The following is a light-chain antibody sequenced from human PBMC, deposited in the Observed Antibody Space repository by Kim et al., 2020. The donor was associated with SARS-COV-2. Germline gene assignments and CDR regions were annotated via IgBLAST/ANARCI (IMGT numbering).Light chain of an antibody. V-gene: IGKV3-20*01. CDR3: QQYADSYT. CDR2: AAS. CDR1: ESLAYIY. Sequence: PGATATLSCRASESLAYIYMAWYQQKPGQSPRLLIHAASSRATGIPDRFSGRGSGTDFTLTISRLEPEDSGVYFCQQYADSYTFGLGTQLEI. J-gene: IGKJ2*01.